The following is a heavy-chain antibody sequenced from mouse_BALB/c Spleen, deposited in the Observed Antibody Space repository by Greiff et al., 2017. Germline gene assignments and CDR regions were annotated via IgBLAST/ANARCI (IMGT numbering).Heavy chain of an antibody. J-gene: IGHJ4*01. CDR2: ISSGGGST. CDR3: ARQGNSLLRLRAMDY. D-gene: IGHD1-2*01. CDR1: GFAFSSYD. V-gene: IGHV5-12-1*01. Sequence: DVHLVESGGGLVKPGGSLKLSCAASGFAFSSYDMSWVRQTPEKRLEWVAYISSGGGSTYYPDTVKGRFTISRDNAKNTLYLQMSSLKSEDTAMYYCARQGNSLLRLRAMDYWGQGTSVTVSS.